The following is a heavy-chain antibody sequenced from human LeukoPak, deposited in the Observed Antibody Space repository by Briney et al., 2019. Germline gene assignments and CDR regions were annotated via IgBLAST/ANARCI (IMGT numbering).Heavy chain of an antibody. CDR3: AKDPNFSSGWYLADY. CDR1: GFPFSIFA. J-gene: IGHJ4*02. V-gene: IGHV3-23*01. D-gene: IGHD6-19*01. Sequence: PGGSLRLSCAVSGFPFSIFALSWVRQAPGKGLEWVSYADSVKGRFTVSRDNSKKTVDLQMNSLRAEDTALYYCAKDPNFSSGWYLADYWGQGTLVTVSS.